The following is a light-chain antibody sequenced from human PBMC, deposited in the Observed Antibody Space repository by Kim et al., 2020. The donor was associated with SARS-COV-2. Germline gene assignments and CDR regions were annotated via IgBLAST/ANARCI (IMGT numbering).Light chain of an antibody. CDR1: QSVSSY. CDR2: DAS. V-gene: IGKV3-11*01. Sequence: EIVLTQSPATLSLSPGERATLSCRASQSVSSYLAWYQQKPGQAPRLLIYDASNRATGIPARFSGSGSGTDFTLTISSLEPEDFAVYYCQQSSNWPPGYTFGQGTKLEI. CDR3: QQSSNWPPGYT. J-gene: IGKJ2*01.